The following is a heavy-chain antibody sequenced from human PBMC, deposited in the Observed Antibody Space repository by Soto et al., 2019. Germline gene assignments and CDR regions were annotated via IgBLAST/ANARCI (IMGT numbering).Heavy chain of an antibody. CDR3: XKGGRQWLVTSDFNY. CDR2: VSHDGRNT. CDR1: GFTFSDYA. J-gene: IGHJ4*02. D-gene: IGHD6-19*01. V-gene: IGHV3-30*18. Sequence: VQLVESGGGVVQPGRSLRLSCAASGFTFSDYAMHWVRQAPGKGLEWVAVVSHDGRNTHYADSVKVRFTISRDSSKNTVXLXXXXLRAEDTAVXXCXKGGRQWLVTSDFNYWGQGALVTVSS.